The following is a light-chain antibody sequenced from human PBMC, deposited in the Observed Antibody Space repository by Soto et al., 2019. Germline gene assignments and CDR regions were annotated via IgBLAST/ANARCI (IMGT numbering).Light chain of an antibody. CDR2: EVS. CDR1: SRDVGAYNY. V-gene: IGLV2-14*01. Sequence: QSALTQPASVSGSPGQSITISCTGTSRDVGAYNYVSWYQQHPGKAPKLMIFEVSYRPSGVSDRFSGSKSGNTASLTISGLQAEDEADYYCSSYTSSNTLVFGGGTKVTVL. CDR3: SSYTSSNTLV. J-gene: IGLJ2*01.